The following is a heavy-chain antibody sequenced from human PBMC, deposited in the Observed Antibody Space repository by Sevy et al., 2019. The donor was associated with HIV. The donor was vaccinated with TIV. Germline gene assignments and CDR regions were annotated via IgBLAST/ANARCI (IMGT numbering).Heavy chain of an antibody. CDR2: IKQDGSEK. D-gene: IGHD2-15*01. CDR1: GFTFSNYW. V-gene: IGHV3-7*01. J-gene: IGHJ4*02. CDR3: AVDVVVNDVAFDY. Sequence: GGSLRLSCAASGFTFSNYWMSWVRQAPGKGLERVANIKQDGSEKYYVDSVKGRFTISRDNAKNSLYLQMNSLRAEDTAVYYCAVDVVVNDVAFDYWGQGTLVTVSS.